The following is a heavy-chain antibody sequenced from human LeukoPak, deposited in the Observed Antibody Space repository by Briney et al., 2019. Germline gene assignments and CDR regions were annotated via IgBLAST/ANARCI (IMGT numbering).Heavy chain of an antibody. J-gene: IGHJ4*02. V-gene: IGHV1-18*01. Sequence: ASVKVSCKASGYTFTSYGISWVRQAPGQGLEWMGWISAYNGNTNYAQKLQGRVTMTTDTSTSTAYMELRSLRSDDTAVYYCAREAAYYYDSSGSDYWGQGTLVTISS. CDR3: AREAAYYYDSSGSDY. D-gene: IGHD3-22*01. CDR1: GYTFTSYG. CDR2: ISAYNGNT.